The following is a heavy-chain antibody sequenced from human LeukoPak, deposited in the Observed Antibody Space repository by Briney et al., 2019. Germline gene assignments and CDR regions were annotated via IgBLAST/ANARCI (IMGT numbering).Heavy chain of an antibody. CDR2: INHSGST. J-gene: IGHJ3*02. CDR3: ARERYCSSTSCYTDDAFDI. Sequence: SETLSLTCAVYGGSFSGYYWSWIRQPPGKGLEWIGEINHSGSTNYNPSLKSRVTISVDTSKTQFSLKLSSVTAEDTAVYYCARERYCSSTSCYTDDAFDIWGQGTMVTVSS. V-gene: IGHV4-34*01. CDR1: GGSFSGYY. D-gene: IGHD2-2*02.